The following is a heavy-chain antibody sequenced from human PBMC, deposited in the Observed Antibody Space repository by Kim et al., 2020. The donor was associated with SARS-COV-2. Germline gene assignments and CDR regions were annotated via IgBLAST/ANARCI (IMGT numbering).Heavy chain of an antibody. CDR1: GFTFTSSA. J-gene: IGHJ6*02. CDR2: IVVGSGNT. D-gene: IGHD3-3*01. CDR3: AAVNRFLEVYGMDV. V-gene: IGHV1-58*02. Sequence: SVKVSCKASGFTFTSSAMQWVRQARGQRLEWIGWIVVGSGNTNYAQKFQERVTITRDMSTSTAYMELSSLRSEDTAVYYCAAVNRFLEVYGMDVWGQGTTVTVSS.